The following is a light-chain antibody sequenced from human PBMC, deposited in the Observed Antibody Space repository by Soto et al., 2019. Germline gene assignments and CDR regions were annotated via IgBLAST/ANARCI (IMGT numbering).Light chain of an antibody. CDR1: QSVSSY. J-gene: IGKJ4*01. Sequence: DIVLTQSPATLSLSPGERATLSCRASQSVSSYLAWYQQKPGQAPRLLIYDASNRATGIPARFSGSGSGTDFTLTISSLQAEDVAVYYCQHYYSSPLTFGGGTKVEIK. V-gene: IGKV3-11*01. CDR2: DAS. CDR3: QHYYSSPLT.